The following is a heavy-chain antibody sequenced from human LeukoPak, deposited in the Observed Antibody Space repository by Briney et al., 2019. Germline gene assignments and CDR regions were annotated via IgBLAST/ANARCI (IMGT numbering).Heavy chain of an antibody. J-gene: IGHJ4*02. D-gene: IGHD5-12*01. V-gene: IGHV3-74*01. CDR3: AKSPDIFMGMIDY. CDR1: GFTFSSYW. Sequence: GGSLRLSCAASGFTFSSYWMHWVRQAPGKGLVWVSRTKSDGSSTSYADSVQGRFTVSRDNAKNTLYLQMNSLRAEDTAVYYCAKSPDIFMGMIDYWGQGTLVTVSS. CDR2: TKSDGSST.